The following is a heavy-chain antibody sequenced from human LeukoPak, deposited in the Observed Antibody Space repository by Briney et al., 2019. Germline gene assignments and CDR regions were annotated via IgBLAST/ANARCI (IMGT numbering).Heavy chain of an antibody. CDR1: GGSFSGYY. J-gene: IGHJ5*02. D-gene: IGHD2-15*01. CDR2: INHSGST. V-gene: IGHV4-34*01. Sequence: SETLSLTCAVYGGSFSGYYWSWIRQPPGKGLEWIGEINHSGSTNYNPSLKSRVTISVDTSKNQFSLKLSSVPAADTAVYYCARGPRVVVVPRHWFHPWGQGTLVTVSS. CDR3: ARGPRVVVVPRHWFHP.